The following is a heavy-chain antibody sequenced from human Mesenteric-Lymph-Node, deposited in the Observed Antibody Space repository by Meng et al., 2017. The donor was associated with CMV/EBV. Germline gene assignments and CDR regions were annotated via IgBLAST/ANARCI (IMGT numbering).Heavy chain of an antibody. CDR3: AKLNYYDSSGNDY. CDR1: GFTFSTYG. Sequence: LSLTCAASGFTFSTYGMSWVRQGPGKGLEWVSYISNSGGSTYYAESVKGRFTISRDNSKNTMYLQMNTMRADDTALYYCAKLNYYDSSGNDYWGQGTPVTVSS. D-gene: IGHD3-22*01. CDR2: ISNSGGST. V-gene: IGHV3-23*01. J-gene: IGHJ4*02.